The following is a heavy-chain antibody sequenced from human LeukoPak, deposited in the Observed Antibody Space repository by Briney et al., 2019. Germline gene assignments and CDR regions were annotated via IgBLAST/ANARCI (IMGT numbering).Heavy chain of an antibody. V-gene: IGHV4-61*01. D-gene: IGHD5-18*01. CDR2: IYYSGST. Sequence: SETLSLTCTVSGYSISSDYYWGWIRQPPGKGLEWIGYIYYSGSTNYNPSLKSRVTISVDTSKNQFSLKLSSVTAADTAVYYCARSIRGYSYVLDYWGQGTLVTVSS. CDR3: ARSIRGYSYVLDY. CDR1: GYSISSDYY. J-gene: IGHJ4*02.